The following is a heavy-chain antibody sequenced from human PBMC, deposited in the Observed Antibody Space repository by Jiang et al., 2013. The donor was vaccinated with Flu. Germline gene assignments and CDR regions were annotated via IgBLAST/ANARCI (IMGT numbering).Heavy chain of an antibody. V-gene: IGHV3-23*04. CDR2: ISGSGGST. Sequence: QLVESGGGLVQPGGSLRLSCAASGFTFSSYAMSWVRQAPGKGLEWVSAISGSGGSTYYADSVKGRFTISRDNSKNTLYLQMNSLRAEDTAVYYCAKGATYYYDSSGSDNWFDPWGQGTLVTVSS. CDR3: AKGATYYYDSSGSDNWFDP. J-gene: IGHJ5*02. D-gene: IGHD3-22*01. CDR1: GFTFSSYA.